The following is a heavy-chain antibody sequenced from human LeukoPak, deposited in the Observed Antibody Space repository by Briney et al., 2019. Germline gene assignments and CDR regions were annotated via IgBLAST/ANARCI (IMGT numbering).Heavy chain of an antibody. CDR2: INPNSGGT. CDR3: ARARDSSGPGDY. D-gene: IGHD3-22*01. J-gene: IGHJ4*02. CDR1: GYTFTGYY. Sequence: GASVKVSCKASGYTFTGYYMHWVRQAPGQGLEWMGWINPNSGGTNYAQKFQGRVTMTRDTSISTAYMELSRLRSDNTAVYYCARARDSSGPGDYWGQGTLVTVSS. V-gene: IGHV1-2*02.